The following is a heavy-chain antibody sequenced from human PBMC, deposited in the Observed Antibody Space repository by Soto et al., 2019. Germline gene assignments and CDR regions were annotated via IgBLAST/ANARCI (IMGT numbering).Heavy chain of an antibody. J-gene: IGHJ6*02. CDR1: GGSISSSSYY. D-gene: IGHD3-10*01. CDR3: ARGGSSVRSYGMDV. CDR2: IYYSGST. V-gene: IGHV4-39*01. Sequence: PSETLSLTCTVSGGSISSSSYYWGWIRQPPGKGLEWIGSIYYSGSTYYNPPLKSRVTISVDTSKNQFSLKLSSVTAADTAVYYCARGGSSVRSYGMDVWGQGTTVTVSS.